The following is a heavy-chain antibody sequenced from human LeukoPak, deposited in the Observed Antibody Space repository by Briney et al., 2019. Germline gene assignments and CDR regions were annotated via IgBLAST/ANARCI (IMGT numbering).Heavy chain of an antibody. CDR3: ARVGLDSGYDAFDY. J-gene: IGHJ4*02. D-gene: IGHD5-12*01. CDR2: INHSGST. CDR1: GFTFSSYA. V-gene: IGHV4-34*01. Sequence: GSLRLSCAASGFTFSSYAMSWVRQPPGKGLEWIGEINHSGSTNYNPSLKSRVTISVDTSKNQFSLKLSSVTAADTAVYYCARVGLDSGYDAFDYWGQGTLVTVSS.